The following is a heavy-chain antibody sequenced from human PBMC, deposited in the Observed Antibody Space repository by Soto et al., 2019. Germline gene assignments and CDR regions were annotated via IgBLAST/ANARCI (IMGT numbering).Heavy chain of an antibody. D-gene: IGHD3-22*01. CDR2: ISTYNGNT. J-gene: IGHJ4*02. V-gene: IGHV1-18*01. Sequence: ASVKVSCKTSNYNFTNYAITWVRQAPGQGLEWVGWISTYNGNTKSAQNLQGRVTMTTDTSTATAYMDLRALRSDDTAVYYCARIYYDSSGYYHYFDYWGQGTLVTVSS. CDR3: ARIYYDSSGYYHYFDY. CDR1: NYNFTNYA.